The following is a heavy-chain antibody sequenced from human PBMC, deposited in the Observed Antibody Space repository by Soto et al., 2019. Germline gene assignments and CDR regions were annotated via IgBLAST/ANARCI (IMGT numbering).Heavy chain of an antibody. CDR2: IYYTGTT. CDR1: GTSIRGYY. Sequence: SETLSLTCSVSGTSIRGYYWTWIRQPPGKGLEWIGYIYYTGTTKYNPSLKSRVTISVDTSKNQFSLRLNSVTAADTAVYYCARAIVATIGGMDVWGQGTTVTVSS. CDR3: ARAIVATIGGMDV. D-gene: IGHD5-12*01. V-gene: IGHV4-59*01. J-gene: IGHJ6*02.